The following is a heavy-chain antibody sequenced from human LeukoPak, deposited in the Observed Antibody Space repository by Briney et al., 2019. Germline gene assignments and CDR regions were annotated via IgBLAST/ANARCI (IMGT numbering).Heavy chain of an antibody. CDR1: GFIFSNYA. CDR3: AKGGGNSWPIDY. Sequence: GGSLRLSCAPSGFIFSNYAMSWFRQAPGKGLGGVSDISDIGASTNYVGSVKGRFTISRDNSKNTLYLQMNSLRAEDTAVYYCAKGGGNSWPIDYWGQGTLVTVSS. D-gene: IGHD6-13*01. CDR2: ISDIGAST. J-gene: IGHJ4*02. V-gene: IGHV3-23*01.